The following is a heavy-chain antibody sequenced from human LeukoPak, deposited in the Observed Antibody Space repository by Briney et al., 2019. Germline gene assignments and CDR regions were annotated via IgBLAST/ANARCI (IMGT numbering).Heavy chain of an antibody. V-gene: IGHV1-2*02. CDR1: GYTFTGYY. CDR2: INPNSGGT. J-gene: IGHJ3*02. D-gene: IGHD3-22*01. CDR3: ARALGGPYYYDSSGSSNDAFDI. Sequence: VASVKVSCKASGYTFTGYYMHWVRQAPGQGLEWMGWINPNSGGTNYAQKFQGRVTMTRDTSISTAYMELGRLRSDDTAVYYCARALGGPYYYDSSGSSNDAFDIWGQGTMVTVSS.